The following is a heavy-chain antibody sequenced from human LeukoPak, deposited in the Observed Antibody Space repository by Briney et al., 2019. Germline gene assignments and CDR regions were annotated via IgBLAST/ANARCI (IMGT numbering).Heavy chain of an antibody. V-gene: IGHV3-23*01. CDR3: GRFSSAKALGY. J-gene: IGHJ4*02. CDR1: GFTFSTYT. D-gene: IGHD6-6*01. Sequence: GGSLRLSCAASGFTFSTYTMNWVRQAPGKGLEWVSAISGSGGSTYYADSVKGRFTISRDNSKNTLYLQMNSLRAEDTAVYYCGRFSSAKALGYWGQGTLVTVSS. CDR2: ISGSGGST.